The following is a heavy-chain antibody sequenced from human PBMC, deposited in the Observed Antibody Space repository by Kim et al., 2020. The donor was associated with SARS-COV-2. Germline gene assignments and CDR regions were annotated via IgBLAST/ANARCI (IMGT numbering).Heavy chain of an antibody. Sequence: TNEAQKTQGRVTMTADTATSTAYMELRGLRSDDTAVYYCARDGDYYYFDYWGQGTLVTVSS. CDR2: T. D-gene: IGHD4-17*01. CDR3: ARDGDYYYFDY. V-gene: IGHV1-18*01. J-gene: IGHJ4*02.